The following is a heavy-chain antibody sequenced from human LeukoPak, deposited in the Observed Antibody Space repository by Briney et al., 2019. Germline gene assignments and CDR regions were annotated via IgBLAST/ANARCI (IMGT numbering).Heavy chain of an antibody. Sequence: SETLSPTCTVSGGSISSSSYYWGWIRQPPGKGLEWIGSIYYSGSTYYNPSLKSRVTISVDTSKNQFSLKLSSVTAADTAVYYCAIAGDTAMALFDYWGQGTLVTVSS. J-gene: IGHJ4*02. CDR1: GGSISSSSYY. CDR2: IYYSGST. D-gene: IGHD5-18*01. V-gene: IGHV4-39*07. CDR3: AIAGDTAMALFDY.